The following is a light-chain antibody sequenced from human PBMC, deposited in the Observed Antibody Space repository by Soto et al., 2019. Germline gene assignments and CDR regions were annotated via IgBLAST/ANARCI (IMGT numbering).Light chain of an antibody. CDR1: QSVSSSY. J-gene: IGKJ2*01. Sequence: EIVLTQSPGTLSLSPGERAILSCRASQSVSSSYLAWYQQKPGQAPRLLIYGASSRATDIPDRFSGSGSGTDFTLTISRLEPEDFAVYYCQQYGSSPKTFGQGTKLEIK. CDR3: QQYGSSPKT. V-gene: IGKV3-20*01. CDR2: GAS.